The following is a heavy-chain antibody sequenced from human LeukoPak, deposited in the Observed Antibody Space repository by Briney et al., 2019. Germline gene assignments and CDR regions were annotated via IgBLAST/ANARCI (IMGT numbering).Heavy chain of an antibody. Sequence: GGSLRLSCAASGFTFDDYAMHWVRQAAGKGLEWVSGISWNSGSIGYADSVKGRFTISRDNAKNSLYLQMNSLRAEDTALYYCAKDTLRRDGYNFDYWGQGTLVTVSS. CDR1: GFTFDDYA. CDR3: AKDTLRRDGYNFDY. CDR2: ISWNSGSI. J-gene: IGHJ4*02. D-gene: IGHD5-24*01. V-gene: IGHV3-9*01.